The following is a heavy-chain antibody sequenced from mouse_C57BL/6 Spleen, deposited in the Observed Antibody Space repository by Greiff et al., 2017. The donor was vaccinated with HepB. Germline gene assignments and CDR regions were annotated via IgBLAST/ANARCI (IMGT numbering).Heavy chain of an antibody. D-gene: IGHD2-5*01. V-gene: IGHV1-19*01. Sequence: EVQLQQSGPVLVKPGASVKMSCKASGYTFTDYYMNWVKQSHGKSLEWIGVINPYNGGTSYNQKFKGKATLTVDKSSSTAYMELNSLTSEDSAVYYCARSLSYDSNYGGAYWGQGTLVTVSA. CDR1: GYTFTDYY. CDR3: ARSLSYDSNYGGAY. J-gene: IGHJ3*01. CDR2: INPYNGGT.